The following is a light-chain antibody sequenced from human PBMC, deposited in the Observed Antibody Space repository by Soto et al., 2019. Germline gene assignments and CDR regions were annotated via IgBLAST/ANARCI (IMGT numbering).Light chain of an antibody. CDR3: QQFNSYPWT. Sequence: AIQLTQSPSSLSASVGDRVTITCRASQGIRSSLAWFQQKAGNPPKVLIYEASVLETGVSSRFSGSGSRTDFTLSISSLQPEDFATYYCQQFNSYPWTFGQGTTVEVK. V-gene: IGKV1-13*02. CDR2: EAS. CDR1: QGIRSS. J-gene: IGKJ1*01.